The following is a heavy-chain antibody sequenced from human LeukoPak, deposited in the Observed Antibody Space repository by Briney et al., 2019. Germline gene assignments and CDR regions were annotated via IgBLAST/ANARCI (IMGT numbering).Heavy chain of an antibody. CDR2: IFYNEGT. CDR3: VKSNSRYQPWTLDI. J-gene: IGHJ3*02. CDR1: SGSFRTYY. V-gene: IGHV4-59*01. D-gene: IGHD2-2*01. Sequence: SETLSLTCTVSSGSFRTYYWSWIRQPPGKGLEWIGYIFYNEGTSYNPSLKSRVTISVDTSNNQLSLKVNSVTAADTAMYYCVKSNSRYQPWTLDIWGRGTMVTVSS.